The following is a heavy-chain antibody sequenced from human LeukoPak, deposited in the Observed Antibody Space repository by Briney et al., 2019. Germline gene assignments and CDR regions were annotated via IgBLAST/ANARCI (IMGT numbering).Heavy chain of an antibody. V-gene: IGHV4-59*01. Sequence: SETLSLTCIVSGGSTSSDYWSWIRQPPGKGLEWIGYIYYSGSTNYNPSLKSRVTISVDTSKNQFSLKLSSVTAADTAVYYCARAYGDYEGRYYYYMDVWGKGTTVTVSS. CDR1: GGSTSSDY. CDR2: IYYSGST. J-gene: IGHJ6*03. CDR3: ARAYGDYEGRYYYYMDV. D-gene: IGHD4-17*01.